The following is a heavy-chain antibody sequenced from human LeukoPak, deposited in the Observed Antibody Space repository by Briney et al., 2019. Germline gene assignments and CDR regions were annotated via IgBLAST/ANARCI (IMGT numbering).Heavy chain of an antibody. Sequence: SETLSLTCTVSGGSISSGSYYWSWIRQPAGKGLEWIGRIYTSGSTNYNLSLKSRVTISVDTSKNQFSLKLSSVTAADTAVYYCAREKSSTVAFFDYWGQGTLVTVSS. CDR3: AREKSSTVAFFDY. CDR2: IYTSGST. CDR1: GGSISSGSYY. V-gene: IGHV4-61*02. J-gene: IGHJ4*02. D-gene: IGHD2-2*01.